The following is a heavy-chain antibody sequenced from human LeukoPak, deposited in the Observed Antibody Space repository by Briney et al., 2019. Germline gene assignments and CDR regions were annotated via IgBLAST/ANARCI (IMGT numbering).Heavy chain of an antibody. D-gene: IGHD3-10*01. Sequence: SETLSLTCTVFGYSISSGYYWGWIRQPPGKGLEWIGSIYHSGSTYYNPSLKSRVTISVDTSKNQFSLKLSSVTAADTAVYYCARDKSRTYGSADAFDIWGQGTMVTVSS. V-gene: IGHV4-38-2*02. CDR1: GYSISSGYY. J-gene: IGHJ3*02. CDR3: ARDKSRTYGSADAFDI. CDR2: IYHSGST.